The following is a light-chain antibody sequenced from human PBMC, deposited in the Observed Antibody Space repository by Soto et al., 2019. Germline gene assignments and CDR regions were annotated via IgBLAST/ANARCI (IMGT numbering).Light chain of an antibody. Sequence: DVQLTQSPSSLSASVGDRISITCRASQGINSYVAWYQQKPGRSPTILIYAASTLESGVPSRFSGSGSDTDFTLTISVLQPEDAGIYYCQNYSSLSRRFGRAFGQSTNVEIK. CDR2: AAS. J-gene: IGKJ1*01. CDR1: QGINSY. V-gene: IGKV1-27*01. CDR3: QNYSSLSRRFGRA.